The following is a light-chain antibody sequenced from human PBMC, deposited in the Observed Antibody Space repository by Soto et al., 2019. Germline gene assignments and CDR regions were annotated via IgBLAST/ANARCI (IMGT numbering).Light chain of an antibody. CDR1: QDISNY. CDR2: HAS. V-gene: IGKV1-33*01. J-gene: IGKJ2*01. Sequence: DIQMTQSPSSLSASVGDRVTITCQASQDISNYLNWYQQKPGKAPKLLIYHASNLETGVPSRFSGSGSGTDFTFTISSPQPEDLATYYCQQYDNLPYTFGQGTKLEIK. CDR3: QQYDNLPYT.